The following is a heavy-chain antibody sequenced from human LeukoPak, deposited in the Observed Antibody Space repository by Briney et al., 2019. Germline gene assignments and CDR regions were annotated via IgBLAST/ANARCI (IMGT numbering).Heavy chain of an antibody. J-gene: IGHJ4*02. CDR3: ARGDGITGTRRLFDY. D-gene: IGHD1-20*01. CDR2: ISSSSSYI. V-gene: IGHV3-21*01. Sequence: PGGSLRLSCAASRFTFSSYSMNGVRQAPGKGLGWVSSISSSSSYIYYADSVKGRFTISRDNAKNSLYLQMNSLRAEDTAVYYCARGDGITGTRRLFDYWGQGTLVTVSS. CDR1: RFTFSSYS.